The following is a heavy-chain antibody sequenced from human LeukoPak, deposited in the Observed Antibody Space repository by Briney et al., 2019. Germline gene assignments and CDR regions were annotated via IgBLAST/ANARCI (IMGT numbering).Heavy chain of an antibody. CDR1: GFTFSSYS. CDR2: ISSSSGYI. Sequence: GGSLRLSCAASGFTFSSYSMNWVRQAPGKGLEWVSSISSSSGYIYYADSVKGRSTTSRDNAKNSLYLQMNSLRAEDTAVYYCARAGVLGYYYGMDVWGQGTTVTVSS. CDR3: ARAGVLGYYYGMDV. V-gene: IGHV3-21*01. J-gene: IGHJ6*02. D-gene: IGHD3-10*01.